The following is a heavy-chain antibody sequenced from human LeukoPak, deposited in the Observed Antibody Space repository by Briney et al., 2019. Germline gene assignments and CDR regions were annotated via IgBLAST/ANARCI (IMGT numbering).Heavy chain of an antibody. CDR1: GFTFSSYA. D-gene: IGHD3-3*01. CDR3: VKGGGISRFKEGGAFDI. Sequence: PGGSLRLSCAASGFTFSSYAMSWVRQAPGKGLEWVSAISGSGGSTYYADSVKGRFTISRDNSKNTLYLQMNSLRAEDTAVYYCVKGGGISRFKEGGAFDIWGQGTMVTVSS. V-gene: IGHV3-23*01. CDR2: ISGSGGST. J-gene: IGHJ3*02.